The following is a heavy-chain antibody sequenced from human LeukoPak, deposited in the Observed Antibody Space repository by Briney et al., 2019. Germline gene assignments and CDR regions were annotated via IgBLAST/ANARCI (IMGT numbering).Heavy chain of an antibody. Sequence: PGRSLRLSCAASGFTFDDYAMHWVRQAPGKGLEWVSGISWNSDSIGYADSVKGRFTISRDNAKNSLYLQMNSLRAEDTALYYCAKDIESVATAGVHYGMDVWGQGTTVTVSS. J-gene: IGHJ6*02. D-gene: IGHD2-21*02. CDR2: ISWNSDSI. CDR1: GFTFDDYA. V-gene: IGHV3-9*01. CDR3: AKDIESVATAGVHYGMDV.